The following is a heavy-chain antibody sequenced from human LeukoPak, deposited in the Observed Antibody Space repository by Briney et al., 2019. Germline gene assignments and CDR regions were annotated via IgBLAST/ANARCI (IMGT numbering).Heavy chain of an antibody. CDR3: ARDIDSSGYHY. J-gene: IGHJ4*02. CDR1: GFTFSSYS. D-gene: IGHD3-22*01. V-gene: IGHV3-48*01. Sequence: GGSLRLPCAASGFTFSSYSMNWVRQAPGKGLEWVSYISSSSSTIYYADSVKGRFTISRDNAKNSLYLQMNSLRAEDTAVYYCARDIDSSGYHYWGQGTLVTVSS. CDR2: ISSSSSTI.